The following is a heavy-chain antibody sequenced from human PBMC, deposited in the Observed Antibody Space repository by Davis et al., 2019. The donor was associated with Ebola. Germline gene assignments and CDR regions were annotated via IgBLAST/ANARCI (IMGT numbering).Heavy chain of an antibody. CDR2: ISSSSSTI. J-gene: IGHJ4*02. CDR1: GFTFSTYN. CDR3: SRVRGVTYYVLDE. D-gene: IGHD1-26*01. V-gene: IGHV3-48*02. Sequence: PGGSLRLSCAASGFTFSTYNMNWVRQAPGKGLEWVSYISSSSSTIYYADSVRGRFTISRDNAKNSLFLQMNSLRDEDTAVYYCSRVRGVTYYVLDEWGQGTLVTVSS.